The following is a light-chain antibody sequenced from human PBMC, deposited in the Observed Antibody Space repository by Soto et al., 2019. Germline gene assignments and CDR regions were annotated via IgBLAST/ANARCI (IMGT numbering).Light chain of an antibody. CDR2: AAS. CDR1: QSISSY. CDR3: QQSYSTPRD. Sequence: DIQMTHSPSSLSSSVVYRVTITCRASQSISSYLNWYQQKPGRAPKLLIYAASSLQSGVPSRFSGSGSGTDFILTISSLQPEDFATYYCQQSYSTPRDFGQGTKVDIK. V-gene: IGKV1-39*01. J-gene: IGKJ1*01.